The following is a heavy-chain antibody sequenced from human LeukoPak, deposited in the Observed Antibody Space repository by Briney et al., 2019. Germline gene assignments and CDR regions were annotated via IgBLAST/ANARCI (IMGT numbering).Heavy chain of an antibody. CDR2: MNPNSGNT. CDR3: ARVPPYYDFWSGYSNYYYYYGMDV. CDR1: GGTFSSYA. V-gene: IGHV1-8*02. J-gene: IGHJ6*02. D-gene: IGHD3-3*01. Sequence: ASVKVSCKASGGTFSSYAISWVRQATGQGLQWMGWMNPNSGNTGYAQKFQGRVTMTRNTSISTAYMELSSLRSEDTAVYYCARVPPYYDFWSGYSNYYYYYGMDVWGQGTTVTVSS.